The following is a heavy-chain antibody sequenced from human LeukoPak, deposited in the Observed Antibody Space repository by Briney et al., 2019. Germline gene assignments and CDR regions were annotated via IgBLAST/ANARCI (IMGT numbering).Heavy chain of an antibody. V-gene: IGHV3-23*01. J-gene: IGHJ4*02. CDR3: AKDRTYYYDSSGYLLDY. D-gene: IGHD3-22*01. Sequence: GGSLRLSCAASGFTFSSYAMSWVRQAPGKGLEWVSAISGSGGSTYYEDSVKGRFTISRYNSKNTLYLQMNSLRAEDTAVYYCAKDRTYYYDSSGYLLDYWGQGTLVTASS. CDR2: ISGSGGST. CDR1: GFTFSSYA.